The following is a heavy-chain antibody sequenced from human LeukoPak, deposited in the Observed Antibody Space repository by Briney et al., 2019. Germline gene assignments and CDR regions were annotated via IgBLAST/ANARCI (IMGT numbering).Heavy chain of an antibody. CDR2: ISGSGGST. Sequence: PGGSLRLSCAASGFTFSSYAMSWVRQAPGKGLEWVSAISGSGGSTYYADSVKGRFTISRDNSKNTLYLQMNSLRAEDTAVYYCARDTGYSSGWSPGRDAFDIWGQGTMVTVSS. CDR3: ARDTGYSSGWSPGRDAFDI. V-gene: IGHV3-23*01. D-gene: IGHD6-19*01. J-gene: IGHJ3*02. CDR1: GFTFSSYA.